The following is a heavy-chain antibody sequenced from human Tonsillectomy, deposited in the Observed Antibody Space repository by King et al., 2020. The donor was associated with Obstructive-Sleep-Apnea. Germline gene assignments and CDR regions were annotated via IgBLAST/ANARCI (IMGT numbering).Heavy chain of an antibody. CDR2: TSYDGSNK. Sequence: VQLVESGGGVVQPGRSLRLSCAASGFTFSSYGMHWVRQAPGKGREWVAVTSYDGSNKYYADSVKGRVTISRDNSKNTMYLQMNSLRAEDTAVYYWARAGMYRSSWSSDYWGQGTLVTVSS. CDR3: ARAGMYRSSWSSDY. V-gene: IGHV3-30*03. D-gene: IGHD6-13*01. J-gene: IGHJ4*02. CDR1: GFTFSSYG.